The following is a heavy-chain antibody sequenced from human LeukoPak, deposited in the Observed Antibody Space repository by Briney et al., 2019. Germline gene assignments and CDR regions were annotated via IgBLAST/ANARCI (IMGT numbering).Heavy chain of an antibody. J-gene: IGHJ4*02. CDR2: TYYRGTT. V-gene: IGHV4-39*07. CDR3: ARDWNRYAY. CDR1: GGSISSSSYY. D-gene: IGHD1-1*01. Sequence: SETLSLTCTVSGGSISSSSYYWGWIRQPPGKGLEWIGSTYYRGTTYYNPSLKSRVTISVDTSKNQFSLQLSSVTAADTAVYYCARDWNRYAYWGQGTLVTVSS.